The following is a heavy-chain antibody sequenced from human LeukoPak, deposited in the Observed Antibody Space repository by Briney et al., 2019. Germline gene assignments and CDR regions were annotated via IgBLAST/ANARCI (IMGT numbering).Heavy chain of an antibody. CDR3: ARLGDYVQYYFDY. V-gene: IGHV3-23*01. J-gene: IGHJ4*02. CDR1: GFTFSSYA. D-gene: IGHD4-17*01. Sequence: PGGSLRLSCAASGFTFSSYAMSWVRQAPGKGLEWVSAISGSGGSTYYADSVKGRFTISRDNSKNTLYLQVNSLRAEDTAVYYCARLGDYVQYYFDYWGQGTLVTVSS. CDR2: ISGSGGST.